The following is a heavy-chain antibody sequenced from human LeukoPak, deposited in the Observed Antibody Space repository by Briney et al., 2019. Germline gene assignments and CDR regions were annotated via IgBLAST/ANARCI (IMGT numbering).Heavy chain of an antibody. CDR2: ISAYNGNT. CDR1: GYTFTSYA. CDR3: ARDYDFWSGYYNSFDI. Sequence: ASVKVSCKASGYTFTSYAFRWVRQAPGQGLEWMGWISAYNGNTNYAQNLQGRVTMTTDTSTSTAYMELRSLRSEDTAVYYCARDYDFWSGYYNSFDIWGQGTMVTVSS. D-gene: IGHD3-3*01. J-gene: IGHJ3*02. V-gene: IGHV1-18*01.